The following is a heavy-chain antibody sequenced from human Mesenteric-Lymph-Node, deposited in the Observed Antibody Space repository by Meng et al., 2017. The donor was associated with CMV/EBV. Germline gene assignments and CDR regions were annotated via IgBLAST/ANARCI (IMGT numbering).Heavy chain of an antibody. CDR2: IRTKAYGGTP. CDR1: GFNFGDFA. V-gene: IGHV3-49*04. J-gene: IGHJ4*02. D-gene: IGHD3-9*01. Sequence: GESLKISCPASGFNFGDFAMSWVRQAPGKGLEWVGYIRTKAYGGTPDHAASVRGRFTISRDDSKSIAYLQMNRLKTEDTAVYYCASYYDVLTDHPSGAFDFWGQGTLVTVSS. CDR3: ASYYDVLTDHPSGAFDF.